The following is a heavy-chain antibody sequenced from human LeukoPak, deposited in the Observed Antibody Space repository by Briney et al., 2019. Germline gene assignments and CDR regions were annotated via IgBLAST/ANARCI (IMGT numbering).Heavy chain of an antibody. D-gene: IGHD6-13*01. Sequence: KSGGSLRLSCAASGFTFSSYSMNWVRQAPGKGLEWVSSISSSSSYIYYADSVKGRFTISRDNAKNSLYLQMNSLRAEDTAVYYCAREGRAAAEVDVWGQGTTVTVSS. J-gene: IGHJ6*02. CDR1: GFTFSSYS. CDR2: ISSSSSYI. V-gene: IGHV3-21*01. CDR3: AREGRAAAEVDV.